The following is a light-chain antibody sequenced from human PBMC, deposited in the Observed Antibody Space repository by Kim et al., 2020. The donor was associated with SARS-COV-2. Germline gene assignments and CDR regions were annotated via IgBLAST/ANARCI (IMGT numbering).Light chain of an antibody. J-gene: IGKJ4*01. CDR1: QSIGGNN. CDR2: DTF. Sequence: SPGERVTLSCRASQSIGGNNLVWYQHKSGQGPRLLIYDTFKRDSGIPDRFSGSWSGTDFTLTISRLEPDDSAVYFCQQHDSLPVTFGGGTKVDIK. V-gene: IGKV3D-20*02. CDR3: QQHDSLPVT.